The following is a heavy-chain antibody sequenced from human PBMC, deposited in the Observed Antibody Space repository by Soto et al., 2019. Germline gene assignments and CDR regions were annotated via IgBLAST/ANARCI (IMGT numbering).Heavy chain of an antibody. CDR1: GGTFSSYT. V-gene: IGHV1-69*02. D-gene: IGHD2-15*01. CDR3: ARGEREGYCSGGSCYSSEYFQH. J-gene: IGHJ1*01. CDR2: IIPILGIA. Sequence: QVQLVQSGAEVKKPGSSVKVSCKASGGTFSSYTISWVRQAPGQGLEWMGSIIPILGIANYAQKFQGRVTITADKSTSRAYMELSSLRSEDTAVYYCARGEREGYCSGGSCYSSEYFQHWGQGTLVTVSS.